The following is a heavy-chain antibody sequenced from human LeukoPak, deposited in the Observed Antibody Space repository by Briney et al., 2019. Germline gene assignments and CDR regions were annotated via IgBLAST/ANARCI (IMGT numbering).Heavy chain of an antibody. CDR2: ISGSGGST. CDR1: GFTFSSYA. Sequence: GGSLRLSCAASGFTFSSYAMSWVRQAPGKGLEWVSAISGSGGSTYYADSVKGRFTISRDNSKNTLYLQMNSLRAEDTAVYYCAKDRLETTGTGIFDYWGQGTLVTVSS. V-gene: IGHV3-23*01. J-gene: IGHJ4*02. CDR3: AKDRLETTGTGIFDY. D-gene: IGHD4-17*01.